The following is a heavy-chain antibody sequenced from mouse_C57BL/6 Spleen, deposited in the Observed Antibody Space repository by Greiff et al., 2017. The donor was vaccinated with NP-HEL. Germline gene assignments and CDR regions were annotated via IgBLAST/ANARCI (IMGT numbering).Heavy chain of an antibody. CDR1: GYTFTSYW. D-gene: IGHD1-1*01. J-gene: IGHJ4*01. Sequence: VQLQQPGAELVMPGASVKLSCKASGYTFTSYWIHWVKQRPGQGLEWIGEIDPSDSYTNYNQKFKGKSTLTVDKSSSTAYMQLSSLTSEDSAIYCCARDYGSRYYAMDYWGQGTSVTV. CDR3: ARDYGSRYYAMDY. CDR2: IDPSDSYT. V-gene: IGHV1-69*01.